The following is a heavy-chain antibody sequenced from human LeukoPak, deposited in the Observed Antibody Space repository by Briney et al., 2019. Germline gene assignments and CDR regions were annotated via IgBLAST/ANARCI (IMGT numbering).Heavy chain of an antibody. Sequence: SETPSLTCTVPGGSISSYYWSWIRQPPGKGLEWIGYIYYSGITNYNPSLKSRVTLSVDTSKNQFSLKLGSVTAADTAVYYCARRGYDFWSGYYDGGYYFDYWGQGTLVIVSS. J-gene: IGHJ4*02. V-gene: IGHV4-59*08. CDR1: GGSISSYY. D-gene: IGHD3-3*01. CDR2: IYYSGIT. CDR3: ARRGYDFWSGYYDGGYYFDY.